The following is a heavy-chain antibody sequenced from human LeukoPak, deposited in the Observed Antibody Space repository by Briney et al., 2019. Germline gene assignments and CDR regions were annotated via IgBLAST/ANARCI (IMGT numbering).Heavy chain of an antibody. D-gene: IGHD6-25*01. CDR1: GGSISSYY. CDR2: IYYSGST. V-gene: IGHV4-59*12. CDR3: ATAYYYGMDV. J-gene: IGHJ6*02. Sequence: SETLSLTCTVSGGSISSYYWSWIRQPPGKGLEWIGYIYYSGSTNYNPSLKSRVTISVDKSKNQFSLKLSSVTAADTAVYYCATAYYYGMDVWGQGTTVTVSS.